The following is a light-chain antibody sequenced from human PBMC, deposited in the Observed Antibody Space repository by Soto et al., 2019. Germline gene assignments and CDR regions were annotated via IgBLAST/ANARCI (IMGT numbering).Light chain of an antibody. V-gene: IGKV4-1*01. Sequence: DIVMTQSPDALAVSLGERATINCKSSQSVLYSSNNKNYLAWYQQIPGQPPNLLIFWASARESGVPDRFSGSGSGTDFTLTISSLQAEDVAVYYCQHYYTTPYTFGQGTKLEIK. J-gene: IGKJ2*01. CDR1: QSVLYSSNNKNY. CDR3: QHYYTTPYT. CDR2: WAS.